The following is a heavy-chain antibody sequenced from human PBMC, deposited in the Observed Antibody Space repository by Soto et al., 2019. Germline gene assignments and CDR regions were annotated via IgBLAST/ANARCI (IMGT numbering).Heavy chain of an antibody. J-gene: IGHJ1*01. Sequence: SLTCAVYGGSLSAYYWSWIRQPPGKGLEWIGEINPSGTTNYNPSLKSRVTISVDTSKNQFSLKLSSVTAADTAVYHCALAPAAHILHWGQGTLVTVSS. CDR3: ALAPAAHILH. D-gene: IGHD2-2*01. V-gene: IGHV4-34*01. CDR1: GGSLSAYY. CDR2: INPSGTT.